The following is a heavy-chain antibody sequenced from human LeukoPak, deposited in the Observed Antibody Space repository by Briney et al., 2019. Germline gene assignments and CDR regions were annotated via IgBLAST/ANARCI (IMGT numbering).Heavy chain of an antibody. J-gene: IGHJ4*02. Sequence: SETLSLTCNVSGASISSYYWSWIRQPPGKELEWIGYIYYSGSTSYNTSLTSRVTMSVDTSKNQFSLNLTAVTAADTAVYYCARNFDTSGYYVFFDYWGQGALVTVSS. V-gene: IGHV4-59*01. CDR1: GASISSYY. CDR3: ARNFDTSGYYVFFDY. D-gene: IGHD3-22*01. CDR2: IYYSGST.